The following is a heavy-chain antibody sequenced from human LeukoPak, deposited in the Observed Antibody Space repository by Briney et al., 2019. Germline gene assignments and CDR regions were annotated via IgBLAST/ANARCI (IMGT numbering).Heavy chain of an antibody. D-gene: IGHD1-26*01. V-gene: IGHV3-30*03. CDR2: ISHDGSNK. CDR1: RFTFSSSG. Sequence: GGSLRLSCAASRFTFSSSGMHWVRQAPGKGLDWVAIISHDGSNKYYADSVKGRFTISRDNSKNTLYLQMNSLRPEDTAVYYCVMETRETVGVTTMWTDSWGQGTLVTVSS. J-gene: IGHJ4*02. CDR3: VMETRETVGVTTMWTDS.